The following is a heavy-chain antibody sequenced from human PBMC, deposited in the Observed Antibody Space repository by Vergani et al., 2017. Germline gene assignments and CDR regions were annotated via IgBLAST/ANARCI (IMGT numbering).Heavy chain of an antibody. CDR3: ASGKYYSDSTSHFRGRYFDV. Sequence: QMQLQESGPGLVKASETLSLTCTVSGDSIISRSYYWGWIRQPPGKGREWIGSIYNSGNGDSSSSLKSRVTISADPSKNQFSLRLTSVTAADTAVFYCASGKYYSDSTSHFRGRYFDVWGRGTLVTVPS. V-gene: IGHV4-39*01. CDR1: GDSIISRSYY. CDR2: IYNSGNG. D-gene: IGHD3-16*01. J-gene: IGHJ2*01.